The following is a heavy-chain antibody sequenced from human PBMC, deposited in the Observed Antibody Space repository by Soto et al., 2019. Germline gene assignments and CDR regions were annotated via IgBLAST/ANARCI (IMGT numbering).Heavy chain of an antibody. D-gene: IGHD6-13*01. CDR3: ARAYSSSWYNYYYYGMDV. Sequence: GEHLKIYCKGSGYSFTSYWIGWVRQMPGKGLEWMWIIYPGESDTRYSPSFLGQVTISADKSIGTAYLQWSSLKASDTAMYYCARAYSSSWYNYYYYGMDVWGQGTTVTVSS. V-gene: IGHV5-51*01. CDR1: GYSFTSYW. CDR2: IYPGESDT. J-gene: IGHJ6*02.